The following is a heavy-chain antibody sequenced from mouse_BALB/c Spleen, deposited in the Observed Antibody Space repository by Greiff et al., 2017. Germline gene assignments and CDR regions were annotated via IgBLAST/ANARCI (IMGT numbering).Heavy chain of an antibody. Sequence: QVQLQQSGAELVKPGASVKLSCTASGYTFTSYDINWVRQRPEQGLEWIGWIFHGDGSTKYTEKFKGKATLTTAKSSSTAYMQLIRLTSEDSAVYFCARRLFHFDYWGQGTTLTVSS. J-gene: IGHJ2*01. D-gene: IGHD1-2*01. CDR2: IFHGDGST. CDR1: GYTFTSYD. CDR3: ARRLFHFDY. V-gene: IGHV1-85*01.